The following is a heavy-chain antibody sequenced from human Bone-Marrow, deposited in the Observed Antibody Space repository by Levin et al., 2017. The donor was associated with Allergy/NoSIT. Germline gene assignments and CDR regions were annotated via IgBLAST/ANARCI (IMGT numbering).Heavy chain of an antibody. Sequence: SLKISCAASGFTFDDYAMHWVRQAPGKGLEWVSGISWNSGSIGYADSVKGRFTISRDSAKNSLYLQMNSLRVEDTALYYCAKGGDYDSSSALDYWGQGTLVTVSS. D-gene: IGHD3-22*01. V-gene: IGHV3-9*01. CDR2: ISWNSGSI. CDR3: AKGGDYDSSSALDY. J-gene: IGHJ4*02. CDR1: GFTFDDYA.